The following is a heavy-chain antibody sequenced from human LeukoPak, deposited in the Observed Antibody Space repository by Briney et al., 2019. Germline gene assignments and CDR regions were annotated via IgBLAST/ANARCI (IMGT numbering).Heavy chain of an antibody. CDR3: ATVWGIAVAGTSQRKFDY. Sequence: GATVRISCKVSGYSFTDYYMHWVQQAPGKGLEWMGLVDPEDGETIYAEKFQGRVTITADTSTDTAYMELSSLRSEDTAVYYCATVWGIAVAGTSQRKFDYWGQGTLVTVSP. CDR2: VDPEDGET. CDR1: GYSFTDYY. D-gene: IGHD6-19*01. J-gene: IGHJ4*02. V-gene: IGHV1-69-2*01.